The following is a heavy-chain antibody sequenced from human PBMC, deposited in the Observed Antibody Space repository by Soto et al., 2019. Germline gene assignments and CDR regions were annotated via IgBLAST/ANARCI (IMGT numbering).Heavy chain of an antibody. CDR2: IYYSGST. V-gene: IGHV4-28*01. Sequence: SETLSLTCAVSGYSISSSNWWGWIRQPPGKGLEWIGYIYYSGSTYYNPSLKSRVTMSVDTSKNQFSLKLSSVTAVDTAVYYCASLGLPPSEPSYYYMDVWGKGTTVTVSS. CDR1: GYSISSSNW. J-gene: IGHJ6*03. CDR3: ASLGLPPSEPSYYYMDV. D-gene: IGHD1-7*01.